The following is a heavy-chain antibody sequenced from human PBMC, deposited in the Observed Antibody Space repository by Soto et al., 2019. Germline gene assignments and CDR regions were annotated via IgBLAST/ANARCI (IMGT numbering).Heavy chain of an antibody. D-gene: IGHD3-10*01. V-gene: IGHV5-51*01. CDR3: ASSYYYGSGSYLSYYFDY. CDR2: IYPGDSDT. CDR1: GYSFTSYW. Sequence: PGESLKISCKGSGYSFTSYWIGWVRQMPGKGLEWMGIIYPGDSDTRYSPSFQGQVTISADKSISTAYLQWSSLKASDTAMYYCASSYYYGSGSYLSYYFDYWGQGTLVTVS. J-gene: IGHJ4*02.